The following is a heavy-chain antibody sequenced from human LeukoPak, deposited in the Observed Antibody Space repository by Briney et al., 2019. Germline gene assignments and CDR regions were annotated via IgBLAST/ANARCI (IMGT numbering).Heavy chain of an antibody. CDR2: INHSGST. CDR1: GGSFSGYY. Sequence: SETLSLTCAVYGGSFSGYYWSWIRQPPGKGLEWIGEINHSGSTNYNPSLKSRVTISVDTSKNQFSLELSSVTAADTAVYYCASYTAGGGGLDYWGQGTLVTVSS. CDR3: ASYTAGGGGLDY. D-gene: IGHD5-18*01. V-gene: IGHV4-34*01. J-gene: IGHJ4*02.